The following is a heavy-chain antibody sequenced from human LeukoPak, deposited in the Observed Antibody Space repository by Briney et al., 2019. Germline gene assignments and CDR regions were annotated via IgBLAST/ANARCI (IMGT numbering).Heavy chain of an antibody. Sequence: ASVKVSCKASGGTFSSYAISWVRQAPGQGLEWMGGIIPIFGTANYAQKFQGRVSMTTDTSTSTAYMELRSLRSDDTAVYYCARALRMVRDLTPSGYWGQGTLVTVSS. CDR3: ARALRMVRDLTPSGY. J-gene: IGHJ4*02. CDR1: GGTFSSYA. D-gene: IGHD3-10*01. V-gene: IGHV1-69*05. CDR2: IIPIFGTA.